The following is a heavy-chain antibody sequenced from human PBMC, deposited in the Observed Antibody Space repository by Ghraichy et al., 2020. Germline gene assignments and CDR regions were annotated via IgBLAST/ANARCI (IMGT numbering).Heavy chain of an antibody. Sequence: SGPTLVKPTQTLTLTCTFSGFSLSTSGVGVGWIRQPPGKALEWLALIYWDDDKRYNPSLKSRLTITKDTSKYQVVLTMTNMDPVDTATYYCARRRNYYDSSAYVDYWGQGSLVTVSS. CDR3: ARRRNYYDSSAYVDY. CDR1: GFSLSTSGVG. CDR2: IYWDDDK. V-gene: IGHV2-5*02. D-gene: IGHD3-22*01. J-gene: IGHJ4*02.